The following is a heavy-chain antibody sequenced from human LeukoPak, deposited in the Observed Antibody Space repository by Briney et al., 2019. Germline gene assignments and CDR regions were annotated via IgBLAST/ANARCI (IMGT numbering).Heavy chain of an antibody. D-gene: IGHD2-15*01. V-gene: IGHV4-59*01. CDR2: IYYSGST. Sequence: PSETLSLTCTVSGGSISSYYWSWIRQPPGKGLEWIGYIYYSGSTNYNPSLKSRVTISVDTSKNQFSLKLSSVTAADTAVYYCARGGGGSRRCRSPNDAFDIWGQGTMVTVSS. CDR1: GGSISSYY. CDR3: ARGGGGSRRCRSPNDAFDI. J-gene: IGHJ3*02.